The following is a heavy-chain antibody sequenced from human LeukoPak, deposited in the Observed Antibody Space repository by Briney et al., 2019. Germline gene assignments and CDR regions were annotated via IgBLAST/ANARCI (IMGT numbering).Heavy chain of an antibody. D-gene: IGHD3-22*01. CDR2: IYYNGNT. Sequence: KTSETLSLTCTVSGGSISSGGYYWSWIRQHPGKGLEWIGYIYYNGNTYYSPSLKSRLAISGDTSRNQFSLKLSSVTAADTAVYYCVRNFDSYNAFDIWGQGTMVTVSS. CDR1: GGSISSGGYY. CDR3: VRNFDSYNAFDI. V-gene: IGHV4-31*03. J-gene: IGHJ3*02.